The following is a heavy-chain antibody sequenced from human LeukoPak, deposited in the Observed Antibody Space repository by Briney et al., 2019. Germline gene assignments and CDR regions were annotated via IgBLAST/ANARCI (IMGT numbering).Heavy chain of an antibody. CDR3: IPPAAGLRRTISTEYFQH. CDR2: ISGSGETI. CDR1: GLTFSSYE. J-gene: IGHJ1*01. D-gene: IGHD6-13*01. V-gene: IGHV3-48*03. Sequence: GGSLRLSCAAAGLTFSSYEMYWVRQAPGKGLEWVSYISGSGETIYYADSVKGRFTTSRDNANKSLYLRMSSLRVEDTAIYYCIPPAAGLRRTISTEYFQHWGQGALVTVSS.